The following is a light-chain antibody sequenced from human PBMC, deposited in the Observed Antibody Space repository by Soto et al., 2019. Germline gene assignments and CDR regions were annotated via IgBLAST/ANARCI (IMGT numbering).Light chain of an antibody. J-gene: IGKJ1*01. CDR2: GAS. V-gene: IGKV3-15*01. Sequence: EIVMTQSPAPLSVSPGERAPLSCRAGQSISNNLAWYQQKPGQAPRLLIYGASTRATGIPARFTGSGSGTEFTLTISSLQSEDFAVYYCQQYSNWPRTFGQGTKV. CDR1: QSISNN. CDR3: QQYSNWPRT.